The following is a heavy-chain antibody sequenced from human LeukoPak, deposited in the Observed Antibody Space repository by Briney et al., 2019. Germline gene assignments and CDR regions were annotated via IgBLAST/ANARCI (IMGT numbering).Heavy chain of an antibody. D-gene: IGHD6-13*01. CDR1: GFTFGDYT. CDR3: ARSNSSSWHYFDY. Sequence: PGRSLRLSCAASGFTFGDYTMHWVRQLPGKGLEWVTVMSYDGSLKYYVGSVRGRFTISRDNSRNTLYLQMNNLRTEDTAVYYCARSNSSSWHYFDYWGQGTLVTVSS. V-gene: IGHV3-30-3*01. J-gene: IGHJ4*02. CDR2: MSYDGSLK.